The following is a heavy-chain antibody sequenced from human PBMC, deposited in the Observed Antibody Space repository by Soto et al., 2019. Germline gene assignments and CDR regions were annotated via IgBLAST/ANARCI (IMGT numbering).Heavy chain of an antibody. Sequence: EVQLVQSGAEVKKPGESLQISCKGSGYTFTTYWIGWVRQMPGKGLEWMGIIYPGNSNIKYGPSFQGRVAISADKSIITAYLQWTSLEASDTAIYYCARLGPLGITIDYWGQGVLVTVSS. CDR3: ARLGPLGITIDY. D-gene: IGHD1-26*01. CDR1: GYTFTTYW. V-gene: IGHV5-51*01. J-gene: IGHJ4*02. CDR2: IYPGNSNI.